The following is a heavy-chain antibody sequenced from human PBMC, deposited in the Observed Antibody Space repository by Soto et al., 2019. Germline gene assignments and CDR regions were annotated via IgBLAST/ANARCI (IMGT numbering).Heavy chain of an antibody. J-gene: IGHJ6*02. D-gene: IGHD6-19*01. CDR1: GYTFTGYY. V-gene: IGHV1-2*04. CDR3: ARATKAVAGTFHYSYYGMDV. Sequence: ASVKVSCKASGYTFTGYYMHWGRQAPGQGLEWMGWINPNSGGTNYAQKFQGWVTMTRDTSISTAYMELSRLRSDDTAVYYCARATKAVAGTFHYSYYGMDVWGQGTTVTVSS. CDR2: INPNSGGT.